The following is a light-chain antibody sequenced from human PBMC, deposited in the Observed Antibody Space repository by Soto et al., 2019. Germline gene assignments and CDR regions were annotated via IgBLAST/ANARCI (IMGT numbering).Light chain of an antibody. J-gene: IGKJ4*01. CDR3: QQSASSPPTLT. CDR2: GAS. CDR1: QSVSSFY. Sequence: EIVLTQSPGTLSLSPGESATLSCRASQSVSSFYLAWYQQKPGQAPRLLIYGASYRATGIPDRFSGSGSGTDFTLTISRLEPEDFAVYYCQQSASSPPTLTFGGGTKVEIK. V-gene: IGKV3-20*01.